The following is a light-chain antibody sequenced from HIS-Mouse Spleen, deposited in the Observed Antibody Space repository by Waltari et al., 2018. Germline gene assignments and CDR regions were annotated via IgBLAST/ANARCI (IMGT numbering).Light chain of an antibody. J-gene: IGLJ2*01. Sequence: SSELTQYPAVSVALGQTVRITFQGDSLRSYYASWYQQKPGQAPVLVIYGKNNRPSGIPDRFSGSSSGNTASLTITGAQAEDEADYYCNSRDSSGNHVVFGGGTKLTVL. CDR2: GKN. CDR3: NSRDSSGNHVV. CDR1: SLRSYY. V-gene: IGLV3-19*01.